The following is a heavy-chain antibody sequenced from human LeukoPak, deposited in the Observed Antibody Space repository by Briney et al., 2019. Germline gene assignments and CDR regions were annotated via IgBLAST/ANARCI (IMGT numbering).Heavy chain of an antibody. J-gene: IGHJ4*02. Sequence: SETLSLTCTVSGGSISSGGYYWSWIRQHPGKGLEWLGYIYYSGSTYYNPSLKSRITISVDTSKNQFSLKLSSVTAADTAVYYCARGARYGSGSYFDYWGQGTLVTVSS. CDR2: IYYSGST. D-gene: IGHD3-10*01. V-gene: IGHV4-31*03. CDR1: GGSISSGGYY. CDR3: ARGARYGSGSYFDY.